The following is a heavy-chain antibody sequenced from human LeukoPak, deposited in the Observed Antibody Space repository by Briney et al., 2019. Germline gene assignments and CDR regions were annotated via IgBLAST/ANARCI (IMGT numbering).Heavy chain of an antibody. CDR2: IYYSGST. J-gene: IGHJ4*02. Sequence: SQTLSLTCTVSGGSISSGVYYWSWIRQPPGKGLEWIGYIYYSGSTYYNPSLKSRVTISVDTSKNQFSLKLSSVTAADTAVYYCARVNDSSGYSNYFDYWGQGTLVTVSS. CDR1: GGSISSGVYY. D-gene: IGHD3-22*01. V-gene: IGHV4-30-4*01. CDR3: ARVNDSSGYSNYFDY.